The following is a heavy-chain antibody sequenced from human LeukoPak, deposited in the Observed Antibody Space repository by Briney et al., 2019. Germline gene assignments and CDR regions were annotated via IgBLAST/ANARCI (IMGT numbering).Heavy chain of an antibody. D-gene: IGHD2/OR15-2a*01. CDR2: ISHSGKT. V-gene: IGHV4-39*01. Sequence: SETLSLTCPVSGASISSGSYCWGWVREPPGKGLEWIASISHSGKTSYNASLKSRVTVSVDTSKNRFSLMLNSVSAADTAVYYCARHAPFEDGNKRGFEYWGQGTLVTVSS. CDR1: GASISSGSYC. CDR3: ARHAPFEDGNKRGFEY. J-gene: IGHJ4*02.